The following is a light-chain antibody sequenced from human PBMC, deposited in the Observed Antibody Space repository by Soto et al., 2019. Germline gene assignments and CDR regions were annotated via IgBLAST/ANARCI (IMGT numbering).Light chain of an antibody. CDR1: QSVDSTF. CDR3: QQYMSSVT. J-gene: IGKJ1*01. CDR2: GVS. Sequence: EIVLTQSTGSLSLSPGERATLSCRASQSVDSTFFAWYQKKPGQAPRLLMYGVSKRSTGIPDRFSGSGSGTDFTLTISRMEPEDFAVYYCQQYMSSVTFGQGTRVEI. V-gene: IGKV3-20*01.